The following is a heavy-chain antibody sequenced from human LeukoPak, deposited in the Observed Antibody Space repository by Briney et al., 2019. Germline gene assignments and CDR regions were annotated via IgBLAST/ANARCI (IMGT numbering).Heavy chain of an antibody. Sequence: SQTLSLTCAISGDSVSSNSAAWHWIRQSPSRGLEWLGRTYYRSKWYNGYAVSVKSRITINPDTSKNQFSLQLDSVTPEDTALYYCARCLSPVGVFCYFDYWGQGTLVTVSS. D-gene: IGHD2-15*01. CDR1: GDSVSSNSAA. CDR3: ARCLSPVGVFCYFDY. J-gene: IGHJ4*02. CDR2: TYYRSKWYN. V-gene: IGHV6-1*01.